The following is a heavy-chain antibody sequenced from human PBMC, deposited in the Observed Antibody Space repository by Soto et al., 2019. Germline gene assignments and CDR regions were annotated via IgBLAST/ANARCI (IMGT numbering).Heavy chain of an antibody. D-gene: IGHD4-17*01. CDR3: ARDHGDIPTDQYYFDY. Sequence: SVKVSCKSSGGTFSSYATSWVRQAPGQGLEWMGGIIPIFGTANYAQKFQGRVTITADESTSTAYMELSSLRSEDTAVYYCARDHGDIPTDQYYFDYWGQGTLVTVYS. V-gene: IGHV1-69*01. J-gene: IGHJ4*02. CDR1: GGTFSSYA. CDR2: IIPIFGTA.